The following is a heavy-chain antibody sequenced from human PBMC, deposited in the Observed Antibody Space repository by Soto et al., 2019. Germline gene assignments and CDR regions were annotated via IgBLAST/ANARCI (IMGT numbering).Heavy chain of an antibody. D-gene: IGHD2-2*01. Sequence: GGSLRLSCAASGFTFSNAWMNWVRQAPGKGLEWVGRIKSKTDGGATDYAAPVKGRFTISRDDSKNTLYLQMNSLKTEDTAVYYCTTEPLGYCSSTSCQPYGMDVWGQGTTVTVSS. V-gene: IGHV3-15*07. CDR3: TTEPLGYCSSTSCQPYGMDV. CDR1: GFTFSNAW. CDR2: IKSKTDGGAT. J-gene: IGHJ6*02.